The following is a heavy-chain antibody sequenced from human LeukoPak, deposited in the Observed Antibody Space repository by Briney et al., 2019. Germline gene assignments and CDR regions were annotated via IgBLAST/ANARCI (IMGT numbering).Heavy chain of an antibody. D-gene: IGHD3-10*01. J-gene: IGHJ5*02. CDR1: GYTFTSYG. CDR2: ISAYNGNT. CDR3: ARSLRITMVRGVIITGDWFDP. Sequence: ASVKVSCKASGYTFTSYGISWVRQAPGQGLEWMGWISAYNGNTNYAQKFQGRVTMTRDTSISTAYMELSRLRSDDTAVYYCARSLRITMVRGVIITGDWFDPWGQGTLVTVSS. V-gene: IGHV1-18*01.